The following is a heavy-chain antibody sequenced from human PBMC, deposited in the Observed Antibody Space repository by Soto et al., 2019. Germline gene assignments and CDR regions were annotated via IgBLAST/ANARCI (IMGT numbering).Heavy chain of an antibody. Sequence: GGSLSLSCAASGFTFSSYSMSWVRQAPGKGLEWVSAISGSGGSTYYADSVKGRFTISRDNSKNTLYLQMNSLRAEDTAVYYCAKRNYDILTGYYKGVHYFDYWGQGTLVTVSS. V-gene: IGHV3-23*01. J-gene: IGHJ4*02. CDR3: AKRNYDILTGYYKGVHYFDY. CDR2: ISGSGGST. D-gene: IGHD3-9*01. CDR1: GFTFSSYS.